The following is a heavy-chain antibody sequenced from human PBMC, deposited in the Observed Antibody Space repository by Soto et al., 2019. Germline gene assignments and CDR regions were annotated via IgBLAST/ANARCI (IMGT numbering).Heavy chain of an antibody. Sequence: LSLTCTVSGGSISSYYWSWIRQPPGKGLEWIGYIYYSGSTNYNPSLKSRVTISVDTSKNQFSLKLSSVTAADTAVYYCAREGGKDAFDIWGQGTMVTVSS. J-gene: IGHJ3*02. CDR3: AREGGKDAFDI. CDR1: GGSISSYY. CDR2: IYYSGST. V-gene: IGHV4-59*01.